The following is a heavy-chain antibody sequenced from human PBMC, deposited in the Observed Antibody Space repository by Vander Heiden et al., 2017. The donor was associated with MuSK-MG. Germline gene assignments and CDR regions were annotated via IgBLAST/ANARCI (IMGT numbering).Heavy chain of an antibody. Sequence: QVQLVQSGAEVKKPGASVKVSCKASGYTFTGYYMHWVRQAPGQGLEWMGWINPNSGGTNYAQKFQGWVTMTRDTSISTAYMELSRLRSDDTAVYYCAREGIVGAIRPGFDYWGQGTLVTVSS. D-gene: IGHD1-26*01. CDR3: AREGIVGAIRPGFDY. CDR2: INPNSGGT. CDR1: GYTFTGYY. V-gene: IGHV1-2*04. J-gene: IGHJ4*02.